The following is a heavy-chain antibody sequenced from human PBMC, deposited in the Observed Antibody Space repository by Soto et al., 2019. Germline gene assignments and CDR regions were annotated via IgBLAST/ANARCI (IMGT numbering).Heavy chain of an antibody. CDR1: GYTFTSYG. J-gene: IGHJ5*02. V-gene: IGHV1-18*01. CDR3: ARAKVADWGGDCYSTWVDP. CDR2: SSAYSGNT. Sequence: QVQLVQSGAEVKKPGASVKVSCKASGYTFTSYGISWVRQAPGQGLEWMGWSSAYSGNTNYAQKLQGRVTMTPDTSTSTAYMGLRSRRSDVTAVYDCARAKVADWGGDCYSTWVDPWGQGTLVTVSS. D-gene: IGHD2-21*02.